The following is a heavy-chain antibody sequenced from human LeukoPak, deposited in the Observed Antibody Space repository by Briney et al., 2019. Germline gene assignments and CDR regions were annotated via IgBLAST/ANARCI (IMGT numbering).Heavy chain of an antibody. D-gene: IGHD6-19*01. CDR3: ARQQAVAGIRFDP. Sequence: PSETLSLTCTVSGGSISSYYWSWIRQPPGKGLEWIGHIYYSGSTNYNPSLKSRVTISVDTSKNQFSLKLSSVTAADTAVYYCARQQAVAGIRFDPWGQGTLVTVSS. J-gene: IGHJ5*02. CDR2: IYYSGST. CDR1: GGSISSYY. V-gene: IGHV4-59*01.